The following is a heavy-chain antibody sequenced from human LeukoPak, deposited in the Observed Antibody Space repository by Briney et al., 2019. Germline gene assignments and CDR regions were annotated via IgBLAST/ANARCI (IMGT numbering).Heavy chain of an antibody. CDR3: ARSPIAAAGTQQGI. V-gene: IGHV4-4*02. Sequence: SGTLSLTCAVSGGSISSSNWWSWVLQPPGKGLEWIGEIYHSGSTNYNPSLKSRVTISVDKSKNQFSLKLSSVTAADTAVYYCARSPIAAAGTQQGIWGQGTLVTVSS. D-gene: IGHD6-13*01. CDR2: IYHSGST. CDR1: GGSISSSNW. J-gene: IGHJ4*02.